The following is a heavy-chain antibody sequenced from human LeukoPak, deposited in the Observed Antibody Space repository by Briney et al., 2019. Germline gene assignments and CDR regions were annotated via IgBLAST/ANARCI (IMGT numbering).Heavy chain of an antibody. Sequence: ASVKVSCKASGYTFTGYYMHWVRQAPGQGLEWMGRIIPILGIANYAQKFQGRVTITADKSTSTAYMELSSLRSEDTAVYYCARDKIVGTDNWFDPWGQGTLVTVSS. J-gene: IGHJ5*02. CDR3: ARDKIVGTDNWFDP. V-gene: IGHV1-69*04. CDR1: GYTFTGYY. D-gene: IGHD5-12*01. CDR2: IIPILGIA.